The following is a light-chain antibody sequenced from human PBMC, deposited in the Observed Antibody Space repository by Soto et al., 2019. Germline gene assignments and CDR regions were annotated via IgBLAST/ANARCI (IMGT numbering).Light chain of an antibody. CDR1: SSDVGGYNY. V-gene: IGLV2-14*01. CDR2: DVS. J-gene: IGLJ1*01. Sequence: QSVLTQPASVSGSPGQSITISCTGTSSDVGGYNYVSWCQQHPGKAPKLIIYDVSNRPSGVSNRFSGSKSGDTASLTISGLQAEDEADYYCSSYTSSSTLYVFGTGTKVTVL. CDR3: SSYTSSSTLYV.